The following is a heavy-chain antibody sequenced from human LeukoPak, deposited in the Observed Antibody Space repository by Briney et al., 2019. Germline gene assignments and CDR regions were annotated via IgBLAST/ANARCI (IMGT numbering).Heavy chain of an antibody. CDR1: GGSISSSSYY. Sequence: SETLSLTCTVSGGSISSSSYYWGWIRQPPGKGLEWIGSIYYSGSTYYNPSLKSRVTISVDTSKNQFSLKLSSVTAADTAVYYCGRPTSEYSSSSGSNWFDPWGQGTLVTVSS. D-gene: IGHD6-6*01. CDR2: IYYSGST. CDR3: GRPTSEYSSSSGSNWFDP. V-gene: IGHV4-39*01. J-gene: IGHJ5*02.